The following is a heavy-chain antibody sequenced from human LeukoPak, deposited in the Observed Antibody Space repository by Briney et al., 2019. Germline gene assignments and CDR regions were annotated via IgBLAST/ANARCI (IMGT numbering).Heavy chain of an antibody. CDR3: ARHLPKGYCSSTSCYKGGDYYYYYMDV. Sequence: GESLKISCKGSGYSFTSYWIGWVRQMPGKGLEWMGIIYPGDSDTRYSPSFQGQVTISADKSISTAYLQWSSLKASDTAMYYCARHLPKGYCSSTSCYKGGDYYYYYMDVWGKGTTVTVSS. CDR2: IYPGDSDT. CDR1: GYSFTSYW. J-gene: IGHJ6*03. V-gene: IGHV5-51*01. D-gene: IGHD2-2*02.